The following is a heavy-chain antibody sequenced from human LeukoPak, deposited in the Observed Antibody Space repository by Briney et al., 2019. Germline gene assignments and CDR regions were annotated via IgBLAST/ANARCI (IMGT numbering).Heavy chain of an antibody. CDR3: ARAIYDSSGYFDY. V-gene: IGHV4-59*01. D-gene: IGHD3-22*01. CDR2: IYYSGST. Sequence: PSETLSLTCTVSGGSISSYYWSWIRQPPGKGLEWIGYIYYSGSTNYNPSLKSRVTISVDTSKNQFSLKLSSVTAADTAVYYCARAIYDSSGYFDYWGQGTLVTVSS. CDR1: GGSISSYY. J-gene: IGHJ4*02.